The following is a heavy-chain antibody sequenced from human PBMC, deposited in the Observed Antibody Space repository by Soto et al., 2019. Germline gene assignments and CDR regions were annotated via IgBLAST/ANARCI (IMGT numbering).Heavy chain of an antibody. V-gene: IGHV4-59*08. CDR3: ARLPVDAFDI. D-gene: IGHD4-4*01. CDR2: IYYSGST. Sequence: HSETLSLTCTVCVGSIRSYYWSWIRQPPGKGLEWIGYIYYSGSTNYNPSLKSRVTISVDTSKNQFSLKLTSVTAADTAVYYCARLPVDAFDIWGQGTMVTVSS. J-gene: IGHJ3*02. CDR1: VGSIRSYY.